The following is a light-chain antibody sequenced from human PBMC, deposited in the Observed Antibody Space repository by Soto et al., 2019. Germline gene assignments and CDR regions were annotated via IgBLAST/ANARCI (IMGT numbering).Light chain of an antibody. CDR3: QQRSNWPLT. Sequence: EILLAQSPGTLSLSPGEXSALSFRASQSVSSYLAWYQQKPGQAPRLLISDASNRATGIPARFSGSGSGTDFTLTISSLEPEDFAVYYCQQRSNWPLTFGGGTKVDIK. V-gene: IGKV3-11*01. J-gene: IGKJ4*01. CDR1: QSVSSY. CDR2: DAS.